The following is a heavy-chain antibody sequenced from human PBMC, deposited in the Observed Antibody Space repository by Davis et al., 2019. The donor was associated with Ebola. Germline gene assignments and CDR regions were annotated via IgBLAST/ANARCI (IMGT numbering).Heavy chain of an antibody. CDR1: GFTFSSYA. V-gene: IGHV3-30-3*01. Sequence: GESLKISCAASGFTFSSYAMHWVRQAPGKGLEWVAVISYDGSNKYYADSVKGRFTISRDNSKNTLYLQMNSLRAEDTAVYYCARDLMLGLWGQGTLVTVSS. J-gene: IGHJ4*02. CDR3: ARDLMLGL. D-gene: IGHD2-8*01. CDR2: ISYDGSNK.